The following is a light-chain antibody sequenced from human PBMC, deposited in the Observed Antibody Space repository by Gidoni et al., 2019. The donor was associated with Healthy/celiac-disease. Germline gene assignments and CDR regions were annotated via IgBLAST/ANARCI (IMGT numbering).Light chain of an antibody. CDR3: QQSYSTPPLT. CDR2: AAS. CDR1: QSISSY. J-gene: IGKJ4*01. V-gene: IGKV1-39*01. Sequence: IQMTQSPSSLSASVGDRVTITCRASQSISSYLNWYQQKTGKAPKLLIYAASSLQSGVPSRCIGSGSGTDFTTLISSLQPEDFATYYCQQSYSTPPLTFGGGTKVEIK.